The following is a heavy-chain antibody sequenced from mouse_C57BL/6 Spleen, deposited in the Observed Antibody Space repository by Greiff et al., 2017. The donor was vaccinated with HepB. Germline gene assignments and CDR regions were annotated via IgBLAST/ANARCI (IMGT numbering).Heavy chain of an antibody. D-gene: IGHD1-1*01. CDR2: ISSGSSTI. J-gene: IGHJ4*01. V-gene: IGHV5-17*01. CDR3: ARDYYGSSYWAMDY. Sequence: EVQGVESGGGLVKPGGSLKLSCAASGFTFSDSGMHWVRQAPEKGLEWVAYISSGSSTIYYAATVTGRFTISRDNAKNTLFLQMTSLRSEDTAMYYCARDYYGSSYWAMDYWGQGTSVTVSS. CDR1: GFTFSDSG.